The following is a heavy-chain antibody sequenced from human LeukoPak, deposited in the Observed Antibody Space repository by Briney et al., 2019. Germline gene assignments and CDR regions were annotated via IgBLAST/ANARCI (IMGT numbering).Heavy chain of an antibody. CDR1: GFTFSSYA. D-gene: IGHD6-13*01. J-gene: IGHJ4*02. Sequence: GGSLRLSCAASGFTFSSYAMSWVRQAPGKGLEWVSAISGSGDSTYYGDSVKGRFTISRDNSKNTLYLQMNSLRAEDTAVYYCAKTRPLDSSSWSHGDYWGQGTLVTVSP. V-gene: IGHV3-23*01. CDR2: ISGSGDST. CDR3: AKTRPLDSSSWSHGDY.